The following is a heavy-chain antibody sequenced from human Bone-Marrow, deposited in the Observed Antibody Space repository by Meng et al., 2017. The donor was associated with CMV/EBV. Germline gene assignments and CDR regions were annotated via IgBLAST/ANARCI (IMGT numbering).Heavy chain of an antibody. CDR2: INPNSGDT. D-gene: IGHD3-3*01. CDR3: AGSTYYDFWSGYYYYYYGMDV. CDR1: GYTFTGYY. Sequence: ASVKVSCKASGYTFTGYYMHWVRQAPGQGLEWMGCINPNSGDTYYAQNFQGRVTMTRDMSLSTAYMELSRLRSDDTAVYYCAGSTYYDFWSGYYYYYYGMDVWGQGTTVTVSS. V-gene: IGHV1-2*02. J-gene: IGHJ6*02.